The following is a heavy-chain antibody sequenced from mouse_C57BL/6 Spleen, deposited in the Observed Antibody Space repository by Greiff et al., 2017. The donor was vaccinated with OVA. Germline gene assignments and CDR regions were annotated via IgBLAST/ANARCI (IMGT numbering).Heavy chain of an antibody. Sequence: EVQLVESGGGLVQPGGSLKLSCAASGFTFSDYYMYWVRQTPEKRLEWVAYISTGGGSTFYQDTVKGRFTISRDNVKNTLYLQMSRLKSEDTAMYYCARDYGNYVWYFDVWGTGTTVTVSS. CDR2: ISTGGGST. D-gene: IGHD2-1*01. V-gene: IGHV5-12*01. J-gene: IGHJ1*03. CDR1: GFTFSDYY. CDR3: ARDYGNYVWYFDV.